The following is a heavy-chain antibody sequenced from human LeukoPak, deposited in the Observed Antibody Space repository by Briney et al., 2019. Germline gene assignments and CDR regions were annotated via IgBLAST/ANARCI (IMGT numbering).Heavy chain of an antibody. Sequence: ASETLSLTCTVSGGSISSYYWSWIRLPPGKGLEWIGYTYYSGSTTYKPSLKSRVTMSVDTSKNQFSLKLSSVTAADTAVYYCARQGNYYYYGLDVWGQGTTVAVSS. CDR2: TYYSGST. V-gene: IGHV4-59*08. J-gene: IGHJ6*02. CDR3: ARQGNYYYYGLDV. CDR1: GGSISSYY.